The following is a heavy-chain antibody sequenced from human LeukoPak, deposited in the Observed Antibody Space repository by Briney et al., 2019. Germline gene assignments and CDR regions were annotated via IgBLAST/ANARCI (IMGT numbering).Heavy chain of an antibody. CDR2: ISAYNGNT. CDR3: ARDDYGDDYYYYYGMDV. D-gene: IGHD4-17*01. Sequence: ASVKVSCKASGYTFTSYGISWVRQAPGQXLXWMGWISAYNGNTNYAQKLQGRVTMTTDTSTSTAYMELRSLRSDDTAVYYCARDDYGDDYYYYYGMDVWGQGTTVTVSS. J-gene: IGHJ6*02. V-gene: IGHV1-18*01. CDR1: GYTFTSYG.